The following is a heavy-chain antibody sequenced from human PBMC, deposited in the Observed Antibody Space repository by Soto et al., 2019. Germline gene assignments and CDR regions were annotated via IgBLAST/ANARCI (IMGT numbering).Heavy chain of an antibody. D-gene: IGHD2-21*02. CDR2: IYPSDSDT. CDR3: ARRAFCGGDCTARPQDYYGMDV. V-gene: IGHV5-51*01. Sequence: PGESLKISCKGSGYSFTSYWIGWVRQMPGKGLEWMGIIYPSDSDTRYSPSFQGQVTISVDKSISSAYLQWSSLKASDTAIYYCARRAFCGGDCTARPQDYYGMDVWGQGTAVTVSS. J-gene: IGHJ6*02. CDR1: GYSFTSYW.